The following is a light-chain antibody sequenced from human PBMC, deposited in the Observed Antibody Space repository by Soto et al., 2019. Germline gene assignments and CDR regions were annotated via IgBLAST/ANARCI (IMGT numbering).Light chain of an antibody. J-gene: IGLJ3*02. CDR1: SGHNTYI. Sequence: QSVLTQSSSASASLGSSVKLTCILSSGHNTYIIAWHQQQPGKAPRFLMTLDRSGSYNRGSGVPDRFSGSSSGADRYPTISNLQFEDEGDYYCETWYSNTHKVFGGGTKVTVL. CDR3: ETWYSNTHKV. CDR2: LDRSGSY. V-gene: IGLV4-60*02.